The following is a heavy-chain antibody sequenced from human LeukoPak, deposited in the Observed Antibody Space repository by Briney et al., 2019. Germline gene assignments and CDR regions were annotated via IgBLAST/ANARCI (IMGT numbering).Heavy chain of an antibody. CDR1: SYSISSHYY. CDR3: ARNLVGAPRYFDF. V-gene: IGHV4-38-2*02. CDR2: AYHSGSA. J-gene: IGHJ4*02. Sequence: PSETLSLTCTVSSYSISSHYYWGWIRQPPGKGLEWIGSAYHSGSAYYNPSLKSRVTISVETSKNQFSLKLTSVTAADTAVYYCARNLVGAPRYFDFWGQGTLVTVSS. D-gene: IGHD1-26*01.